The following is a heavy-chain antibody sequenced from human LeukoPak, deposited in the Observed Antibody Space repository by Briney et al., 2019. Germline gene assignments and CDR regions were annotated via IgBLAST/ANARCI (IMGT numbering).Heavy chain of an antibody. D-gene: IGHD3-10*01. CDR1: GFTFSSYS. Sequence: GGSLRLSCAASGFTFSSYSMNWVRQAPGEGLEWVSSISSSSSYIYYADSVKGRFTISRDNAKNSLYLQMNSLRAEDTAVYYCARVRGSGSYLDYYYYMDVWGKGTTVTVSS. CDR2: ISSSSSYI. CDR3: ARVRGSGSYLDYYYYMDV. V-gene: IGHV3-21*01. J-gene: IGHJ6*03.